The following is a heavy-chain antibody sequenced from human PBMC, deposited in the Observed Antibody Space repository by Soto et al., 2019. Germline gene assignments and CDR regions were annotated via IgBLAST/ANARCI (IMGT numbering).Heavy chain of an antibody. CDR3: ATQSTYYDSSGYLDY. CDR2: IIPIFGTA. V-gene: IGHV1-69*13. CDR1: GGTFSSYA. Sequence: SVEVSCKASGGTFSSYAIIWVRRARGQGLEWMGGIIPIFGTANYAQKFQGRVTITADESTSTAYMELSRLRSEDTAVYYCATQSTYYDSSGYLDYWGQGTLVTVSS. J-gene: IGHJ4*02. D-gene: IGHD3-22*01.